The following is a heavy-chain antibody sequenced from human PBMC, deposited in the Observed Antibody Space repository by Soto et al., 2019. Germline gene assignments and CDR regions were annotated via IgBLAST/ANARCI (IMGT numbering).Heavy chain of an antibody. V-gene: IGHV1-69*02. D-gene: IGHD3-16*02. CDR1: GGTFSSYT. CDR3: ASGLVIVHNYSDY. J-gene: IGHJ4*02. Sequence: QVQLVQSGAEVKKPGSSVKVSCKASGGTFSSYTISWVRQAPGQGLEWMGRIIPILGIANYAQKFQGRVTITADKSTSTAYMELSSLRSEDTAVYYCASGLVIVHNYSDYWGQGTLVTVSS. CDR2: IIPILGIA.